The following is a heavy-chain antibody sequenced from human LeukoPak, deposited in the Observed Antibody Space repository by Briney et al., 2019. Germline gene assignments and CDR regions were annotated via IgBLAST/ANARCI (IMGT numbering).Heavy chain of an antibody. CDR1: GGTFSSYA. J-gene: IGHJ6*03. V-gene: IGHV1-69*05. Sequence: SVKVSCKASGGTFSSYAISWVRQAPGQGLEWMGGIIPIFGTANYAQKFQGRVTITTDESTSTAYMELSSLRSVDTAVYYCARTLEYSSGWHDYYYYYMDVWGKGTTVTVSS. CDR2: IIPIFGTA. D-gene: IGHD6-19*01. CDR3: ARTLEYSSGWHDYYYYYMDV.